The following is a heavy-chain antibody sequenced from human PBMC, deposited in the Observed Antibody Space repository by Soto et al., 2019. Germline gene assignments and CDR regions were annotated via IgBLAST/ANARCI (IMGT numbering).Heavy chain of an antibody. V-gene: IGHV1-18*01. CDR3: AEDPRRWFGS. J-gene: IGHJ5*01. CDR2: ISISTDYS. Sequence: QVQLVQSGAELKKPGASVKVSCKTSGYAFTNYGISWVRQAPGQGLEWMGWISISTDYSHSAQKLQGRVFMTTDTSTETGFMGLGNLRSDDTAGLFWAEDPRRWFGSWGQGTLVTVSS. CDR1: GYAFTNYG. D-gene: IGHD3-9*01.